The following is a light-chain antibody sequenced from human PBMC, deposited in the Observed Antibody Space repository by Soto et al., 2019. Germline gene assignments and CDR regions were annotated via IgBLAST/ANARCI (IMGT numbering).Light chain of an antibody. CDR1: SSDVGSYNL. V-gene: IGLV2-23*01. CDR2: EGG. CDR3: CSFAGGSTYV. J-gene: IGLJ1*01. Sequence: QSVLTQPASVSGSPGQWITLSCNRTSSDVGSYNLVSWYQQHPGKAPKLMISEGGKRPSGVSNRFSGSKSGNTASLTISGLQAEDEADYYCCSFAGGSTYVFGAGTKVTVL.